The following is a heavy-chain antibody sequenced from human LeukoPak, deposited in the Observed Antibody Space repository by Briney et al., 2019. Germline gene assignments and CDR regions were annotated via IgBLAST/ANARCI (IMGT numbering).Heavy chain of an antibody. D-gene: IGHD2-2*01. V-gene: IGHV3-23*01. CDR3: AKRYSSYAEFDY. Sequence: GGSLRLSCAGSGFTFSSYAMSWVRQAPGQGLEWVSVISDSGDYTSYADSVRGRFTISRDNSRNTLYLQMISLRPEDTAVYYCAKRYSSYAEFDYWGQGTLVTVSS. CDR2: ISDSGDYT. CDR1: GFTFSSYA. J-gene: IGHJ4*02.